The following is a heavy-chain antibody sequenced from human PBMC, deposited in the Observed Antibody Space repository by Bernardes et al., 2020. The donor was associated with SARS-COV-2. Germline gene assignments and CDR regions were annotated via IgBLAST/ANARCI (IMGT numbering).Heavy chain of an antibody. J-gene: IGHJ4*02. CDR2: IYSGGST. D-gene: IGHD3-10*01. CDR3: ATELQWGFDN. V-gene: IGHV3-53*05. Sequence: GGSLRLSCAASGFTVSSNYMSWVRQAPGKGLEWVSVIYSGGSTFYADSVKGRYTISRDDSKNTVFLQMDSLKAEDTAVYYCATELQWGFDNWGQGTLVTVSS. CDR1: GFTVSSNY.